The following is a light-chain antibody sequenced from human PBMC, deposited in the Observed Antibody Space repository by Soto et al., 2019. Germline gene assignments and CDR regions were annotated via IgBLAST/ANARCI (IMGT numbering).Light chain of an antibody. V-gene: IGLV2-23*03. CDR2: EGS. CDR3: CSYAGSSTFL. CDR1: SSDVGSYNL. J-gene: IGLJ2*01. Sequence: QSALTQPASVSGSPGQSITISCTGTSSDVGSYNLVSWYQQHPGKAPKLMIYEGSKRPSGVSNRFSGSKSGNTASLTISGLQAEDEADYYCCSYAGSSTFLFGGGTQLTVL.